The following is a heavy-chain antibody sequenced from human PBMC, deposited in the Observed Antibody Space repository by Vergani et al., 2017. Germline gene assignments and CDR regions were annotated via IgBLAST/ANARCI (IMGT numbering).Heavy chain of an antibody. D-gene: IGHD3-10*02. J-gene: IGHJ4*02. V-gene: IGHV3-30*18. Sequence: QAKLVESGGGVVQPGGSLRLSCAASGFTFSNFGMHWVRQAPGKGLEWVALISHDGSESFYGTSVTGRLTISRDNSKNTLFLQFSSLKAEDTSVYYCAKAAGMGITVSATIDSWGQGTLVLVSS. CDR1: GFTFSNFG. CDR3: AKAAGMGITVSATIDS. CDR2: ISHDGSES.